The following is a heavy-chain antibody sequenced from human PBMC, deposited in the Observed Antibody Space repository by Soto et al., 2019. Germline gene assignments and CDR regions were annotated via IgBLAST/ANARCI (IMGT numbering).Heavy chain of an antibody. V-gene: IGHV3-23*01. CDR1: GFTFSSYA. Sequence: PGGSLRLSCAASGFTFSSYAMSWVRQAPGKGLEWVSAISGSGGSTYYADSVKGRFTISRDNSKNTLYLQMNSLRAEDTAVYYCTAPGGYNRPLYYFDYWGQGTLVTVSS. CDR2: ISGSGGST. J-gene: IGHJ4*02. D-gene: IGHD5-12*01. CDR3: TAPGGYNRPLYYFDY.